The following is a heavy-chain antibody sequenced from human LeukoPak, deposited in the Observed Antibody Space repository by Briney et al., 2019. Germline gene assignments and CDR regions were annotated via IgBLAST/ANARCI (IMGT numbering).Heavy chain of an antibody. CDR2: IYYSGST. CDR3: ARTVTTGYYYYYYGMDV. V-gene: IGHV4-59*01. CDR1: GGSISSYY. D-gene: IGHD4-17*01. Sequence: SETLSLTCTVSGGSISSYYWSWIRQPPGKGLEWIGYIYYSGSTNYNPSLKSRVTISVDTSKNQFSLKLSSVTAADTAVYYCARTVTTGYYYYYYGMDVWGQGTTVTVSS. J-gene: IGHJ6*02.